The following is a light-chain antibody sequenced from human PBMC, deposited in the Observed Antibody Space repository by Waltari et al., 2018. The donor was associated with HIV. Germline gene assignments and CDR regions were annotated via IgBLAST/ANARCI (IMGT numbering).Light chain of an antibody. CDR3: TSYTSSSTRV. CDR1: SSDVGGYNY. Sequence: QSALTQPASVSGSPGQSITISCTGTSSDVGGYNYVSWYQQHPGKAPKLMIYDVSNRPSEHSNRFSGHKAGNAASLTISRLQAENEADYYCTSYTSSSTRVFGAGTKLT. J-gene: IGLJ2*01. CDR2: DVS. V-gene: IGLV2-14*03.